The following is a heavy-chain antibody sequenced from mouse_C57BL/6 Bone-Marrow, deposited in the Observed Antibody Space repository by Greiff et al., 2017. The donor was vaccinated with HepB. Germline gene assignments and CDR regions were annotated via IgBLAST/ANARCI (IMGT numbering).Heavy chain of an antibody. J-gene: IGHJ1*03. V-gene: IGHV5-4*01. CDR2: ISDGGSYT. Sequence: DVKLQESGGGLVKPGGSLKLSCAASGFTFSSYAMSWVRQTPEKRLEWVATISDGGSYTYYPDNVKGRFTISRDNAKNNLYLQMSHLKSEDTAMYYCARDRDWYFDVWGTGTTVTVSS. CDR3: ARDRDWYFDV. D-gene: IGHD3-1*01. CDR1: GFTFSSYA.